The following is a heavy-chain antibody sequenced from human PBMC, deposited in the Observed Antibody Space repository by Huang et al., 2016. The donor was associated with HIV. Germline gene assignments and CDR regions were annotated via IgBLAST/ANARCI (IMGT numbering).Heavy chain of an antibody. CDR3: ARVATVTLNFDY. D-gene: IGHD4-17*01. Sequence: QVQLQESGPGLVKPSETLSLTCSVSGGSISSYYWSWIRQPPGKGLEWIGYIYYSGSNNHNPSLKSRVTISGDTSKNQFSLKLSSVTAADTAVYYCARVATVTLNFDYWGQGTLVTVSS. V-gene: IGHV4-59*01. CDR1: GGSISSYY. CDR2: IYYSGSN. J-gene: IGHJ4*02.